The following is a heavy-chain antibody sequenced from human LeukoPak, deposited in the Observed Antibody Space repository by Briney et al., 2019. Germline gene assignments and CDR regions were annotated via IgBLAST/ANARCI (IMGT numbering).Heavy chain of an antibody. CDR3: ARQWFGELLPSSWFDP. CDR2: NSSSSSYI. Sequence: GGSLRLSCAASGFTFSSYSMNWVRQAPGKGLEWVSSNSSSSSYIYYADSVKGRFTISRDNAKNSLYLQMNSLRAEDTAVYYCARQWFGELLPSSWFDPWGQGTLVTVSS. J-gene: IGHJ5*02. V-gene: IGHV3-21*01. CDR1: GFTFSSYS. D-gene: IGHD3-10*01.